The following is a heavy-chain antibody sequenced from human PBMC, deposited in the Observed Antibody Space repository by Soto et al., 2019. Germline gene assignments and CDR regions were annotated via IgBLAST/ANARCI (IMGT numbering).Heavy chain of an antibody. CDR2: ISWDGGST. Sequence: GGSLRLSCAASGFTFDDYTMHWVRQAPGKGLEWVSLISWDGGSTYYADSVKGRFTISRDNSKNLLYLQMNSLRTEDTALYYCAKAFGSSAADLRYYYGMDVWGQGTTVTVSS. CDR3: AKAFGSSAADLRYYYGMDV. J-gene: IGHJ6*02. D-gene: IGHD6-13*01. V-gene: IGHV3-43*01. CDR1: GFTFDDYT.